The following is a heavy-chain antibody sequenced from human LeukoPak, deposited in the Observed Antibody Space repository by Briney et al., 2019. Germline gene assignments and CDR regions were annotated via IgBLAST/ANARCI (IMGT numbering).Heavy chain of an antibody. V-gene: IGHV4-59*01. D-gene: IGHD5-18*01. CDR2: IYYSGST. CDR1: GGSISSYY. J-gene: IGHJ4*02. Sequence: SETLSLTCTVSGGSISSYYWSWIRQPPGKGLEWIGYIYYSGSTNYNPSLKSRVTISVDTSKNPFSLKLSSVTAADTAVYYCARERWSGYSYAGIDYWGQGTLVTVSS. CDR3: ARERWSGYSYAGIDY.